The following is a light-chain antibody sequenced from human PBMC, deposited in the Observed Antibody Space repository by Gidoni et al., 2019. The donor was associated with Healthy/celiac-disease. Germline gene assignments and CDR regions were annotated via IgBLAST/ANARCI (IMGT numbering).Light chain of an antibody. CDR1: QSVSSY. Sequence: ENVLTQSPATLSLSPGERATLSCRASQSVSSYLAWYHQKPSQAPRLLIYDASNRATGIPARFSGSGSATAFTLTISSLEPEDFAVYYCQQRSSWPPYTFGQGTKLEIK. CDR2: DAS. J-gene: IGKJ2*01. CDR3: QQRSSWPPYT. V-gene: IGKV3-11*01.